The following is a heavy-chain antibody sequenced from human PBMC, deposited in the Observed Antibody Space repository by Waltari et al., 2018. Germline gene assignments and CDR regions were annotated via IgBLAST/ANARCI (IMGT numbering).Heavy chain of an antibody. D-gene: IGHD3-22*01. J-gene: IGHJ3*02. CDR1: GGTFSSYA. CDR3: ASHYYYDSSGYYFHGAFDI. V-gene: IGHV1-69*12. CDR2: VIPIFGTA. Sequence: QVQLVQSGAEVKKPGSSVKVSCKASGGTFSSYAISWVRQAPGQGLEWMGWVIPIFGTANDAQKFQGRVTITADEATSTAYMELSSLRSEDTAVYYCASHYYYDSSGYYFHGAFDIGGQGTMVTVSS.